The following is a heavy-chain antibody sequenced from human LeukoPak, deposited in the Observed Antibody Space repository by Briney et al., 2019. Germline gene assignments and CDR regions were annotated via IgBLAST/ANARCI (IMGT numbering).Heavy chain of an antibody. V-gene: IGHV1-46*01. J-gene: IGHJ6*02. CDR2: INPSGGST. CDR1: GYTFTGYY. CDR3: ARDLRGWEDRVGYYYYGMDV. D-gene: IGHD1-26*01. Sequence: ASVKVSCKASGYTFTGYYMHWVRQAPGQGLEWMGIINPSGGSTSYAQKFQGRVTMTRDTSTSTVYMELSSLRSEDTAVYYCARDLRGWEDRVGYYYYGMDVWGQGTTVTVSS.